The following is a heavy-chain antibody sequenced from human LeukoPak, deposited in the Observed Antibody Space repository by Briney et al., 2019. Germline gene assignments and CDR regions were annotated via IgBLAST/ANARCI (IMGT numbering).Heavy chain of an antibody. J-gene: IGHJ4*02. CDR1: GFTFSTYW. CDR3: AKVGSEVDY. Sequence: QPGGSLRLSCVASGFTFSTYWMSWVRQAPGKGLEWVANIKEDGSEKNYVDSVKGRFSISRDNAKNSLYLQMNSLRAEDTAVYYCAKVGSEVDYWGQGTLVTASS. D-gene: IGHD1-14*01. CDR2: IKEDGSEK. V-gene: IGHV3-7*01.